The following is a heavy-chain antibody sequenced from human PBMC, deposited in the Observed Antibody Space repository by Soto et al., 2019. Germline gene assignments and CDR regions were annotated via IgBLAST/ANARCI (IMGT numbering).Heavy chain of an antibody. J-gene: IGHJ4*02. D-gene: IGHD1-26*01. CDR1: GFTFSSYA. CDR3: ANEWELYYFDY. Sequence: QVELVESGGGVVQPGRSLRLSCAASGFTFSSYAMHWVRQAPGKGLEWVAVISYDGSNKYYADSVKGRFTISRDNSKNTLYLQMNSLRAEDTAVYYSANEWELYYFDYWGQGTLVTVSS. CDR2: ISYDGSNK. V-gene: IGHV3-30-3*02.